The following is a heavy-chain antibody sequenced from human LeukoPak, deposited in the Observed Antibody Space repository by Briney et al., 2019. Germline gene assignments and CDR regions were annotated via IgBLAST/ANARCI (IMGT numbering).Heavy chain of an antibody. CDR3: ARGLPFFTIFGVVPPVGMDV. CDR1: GFTFSSYS. CDR2: ISSSRSYI. V-gene: IGHV3-21*01. J-gene: IGHJ6*02. D-gene: IGHD3-3*01. Sequence: GGSLRLSCAASGFTFSSYSMNWVRQAPGKGLEWVSSISSSRSYIYYADSVKGRFTISRDNAKNSLYLQMNSLRAEDTAVYYCARGLPFFTIFGVVPPVGMDVWGQGTTVTVSS.